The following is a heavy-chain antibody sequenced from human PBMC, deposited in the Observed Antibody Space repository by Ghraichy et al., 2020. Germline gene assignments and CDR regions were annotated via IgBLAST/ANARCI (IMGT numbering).Heavy chain of an antibody. CDR3: ARVTYYDFWSGPNWFDP. Sequence: ASVKVSCKASGYTFTSYYMHWVRQAPGQGLEWMGIINPSGGSTSYAQKFQGRVTMTRDTSTSTVYMELSSLRSEDTAVYYCARVTYYDFWSGPNWFDPWGQGTLVTVSS. D-gene: IGHD3-3*01. J-gene: IGHJ5*02. CDR1: GYTFTSYY. CDR2: INPSGGST. V-gene: IGHV1-46*01.